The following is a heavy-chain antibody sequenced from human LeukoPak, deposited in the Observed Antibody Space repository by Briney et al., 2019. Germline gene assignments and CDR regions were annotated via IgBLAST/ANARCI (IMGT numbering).Heavy chain of an antibody. CDR1: GYTFTSYG. D-gene: IGHD2-15*01. CDR3: ARTGALAKYCSGGSCYSHYYYYMDV. CDR2: ISAYNGNT. V-gene: IGHV1-18*03. J-gene: IGHJ6*03. Sequence: ASVKVSCKASGYTFTSYGISWVRQAPGQGLEWMGWISAYNGNTNYAQRLQGRVTMTTDTSTSTAYMELRSLRSDDMAVYYCARTGALAKYCSGGSCYSHYYYYMDVWGKGTTVTVSS.